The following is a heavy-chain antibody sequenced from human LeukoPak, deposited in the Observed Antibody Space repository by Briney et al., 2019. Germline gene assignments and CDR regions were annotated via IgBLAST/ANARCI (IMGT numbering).Heavy chain of an antibody. CDR2: ISWNSGSI. J-gene: IGHJ3*02. V-gene: IGHV3-9*01. CDR1: GFTFDDYA. CDR3: TRHHSRVGDAFDI. Sequence: GGSLRLSCAASGFTFDDYAMHWVRQAPGKGLEWVSGISWNSGSIGYADSVKGRFTISRDNAKNSLYLQMNSLKPEDTAVYYCTRHHSRVGDAFDIWGLGTMVTVSS.